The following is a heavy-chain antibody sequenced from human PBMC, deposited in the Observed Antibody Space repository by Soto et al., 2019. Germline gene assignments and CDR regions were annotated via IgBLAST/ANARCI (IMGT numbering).Heavy chain of an antibody. V-gene: IGHV1-46*03. CDR1: GYSFTNYY. J-gene: IGHJ4*02. D-gene: IGHD6-13*01. CDR2: IHPNGGGT. Sequence: ASVKVSCKASGYSFTNYYMHWVRQAPGQGLEYMGVIHPNGGGTSYAQKFQGRVTMTSDTSTSIVYMELSSLRSDDTAVYYCTRRFSSSQDGFDLWGQGTLVTVSS. CDR3: TRRFSSSQDGFDL.